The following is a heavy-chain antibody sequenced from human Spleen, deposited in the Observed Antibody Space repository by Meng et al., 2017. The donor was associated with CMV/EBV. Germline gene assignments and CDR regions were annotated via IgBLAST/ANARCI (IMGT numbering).Heavy chain of an antibody. CDR3: TREAYDLLTGPDY. Sequence: SGSTFSGSAIHWVRQASGKGLEWVGHIRNRVNNYATEYVASVRGRFTISRDDSKNTAYLQMNSLKTDDTAVYYCTREAYDLLTGPDYWGQGTLVTVSS. D-gene: IGHD3-9*01. V-gene: IGHV3-73*01. CDR1: GSTFSGSA. CDR2: IRNRVNNYAT. J-gene: IGHJ4*02.